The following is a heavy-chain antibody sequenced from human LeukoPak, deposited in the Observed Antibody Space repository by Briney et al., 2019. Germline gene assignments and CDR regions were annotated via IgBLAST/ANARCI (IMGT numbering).Heavy chain of an antibody. CDR1: GGSISSGSYY. D-gene: IGHD3-3*01. J-gene: IGHJ4*02. V-gene: IGHV4-61*02. Sequence: SETLSLTCTVSGGSISSGSYYWSWIRQPAGKGLEWIGRISTSGNTNYNPSLKSRVSISVDTSKNQFSLKLSSVTAADTAVYYCARAGGRDFWSGSLLGYWGQGTLVTVSS. CDR2: ISTSGNT. CDR3: ARAGGRDFWSGSLLGY.